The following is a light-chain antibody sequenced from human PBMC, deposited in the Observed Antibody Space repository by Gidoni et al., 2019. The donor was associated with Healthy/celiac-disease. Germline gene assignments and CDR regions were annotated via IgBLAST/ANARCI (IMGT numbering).Light chain of an antibody. CDR2: AAS. V-gene: IGKV1-39*01. Sequence: SLSASVGDRVTITCRASQSLSSYLNWYQQKPGKAPKLLIYAASSLHSGVTSRFSGSGSGTDFTLTISSLQPEDFATYYCQQSYSTPYSFGQXTKLEIK. CDR3: QQSYSTPYS. CDR1: QSLSSY. J-gene: IGKJ2*03.